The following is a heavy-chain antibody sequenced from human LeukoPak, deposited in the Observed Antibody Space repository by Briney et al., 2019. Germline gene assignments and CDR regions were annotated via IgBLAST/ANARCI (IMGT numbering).Heavy chain of an antibody. CDR3: ARDREGATIVGTFDY. D-gene: IGHD1-26*01. Sequence: PSETLSLTCAVSGYSISSGYYWGWIRQPPGKGLEWIGSIYHSGSTYYNPSLKSRVTISVDTSKNQFSLKLSSVTAAYTAVYYCARDREGATIVGTFDYWGQGTLVTVSS. V-gene: IGHV4-38-2*02. CDR1: GYSISSGYY. CDR2: IYHSGST. J-gene: IGHJ4*02.